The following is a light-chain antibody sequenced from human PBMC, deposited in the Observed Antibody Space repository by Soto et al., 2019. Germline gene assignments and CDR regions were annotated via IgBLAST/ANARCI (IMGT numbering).Light chain of an antibody. V-gene: IGLV4-69*01. CDR2: LNSDGSP. CDR1: SAHSNYA. J-gene: IGLJ3*02. Sequence: QLVLTQSPSASASLGASVKLTCTLSSAHSNYAIAWHQQRPEKGPQYLMKLNSDGSPSTGDGIPDRFSGSSSGAERSLAISSLQSEDEAYYYCQTWGNDSWVFGAGTKVTVL. CDR3: QTWGNDSWV.